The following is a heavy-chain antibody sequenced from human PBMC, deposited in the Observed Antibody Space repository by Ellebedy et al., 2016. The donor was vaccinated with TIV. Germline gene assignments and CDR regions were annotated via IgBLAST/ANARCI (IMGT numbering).Heavy chain of an antibody. D-gene: IGHD3-10*01. CDR3: ARASYSIGYYGIDY. CDR1: SDSFTTDF. Sequence: MPSETLSLTCTVSSDSFTTDFWNWIRQTPGKGLEWIGYIYYNGRASYNPSLKSRATMSIDTSKNQVPLKLSSVTAADTAVYYCARASYSIGYYGIDYWGPGNLVTVSS. J-gene: IGHJ4*02. CDR2: IYYNGRA. V-gene: IGHV4-59*01.